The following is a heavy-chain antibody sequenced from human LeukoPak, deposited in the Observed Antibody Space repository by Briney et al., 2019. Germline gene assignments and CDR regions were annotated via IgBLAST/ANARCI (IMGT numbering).Heavy chain of an antibody. Sequence: PGGSLRLSCAASGFTVSSNYMSWVRQAPGKGLEWVSVIYSGGSTYYADSVKGRFTISRDNSKNTLYLQMNSLRAEDTAVYYCASGRGDSAYCGGDCYIDAFDIWGQGTMVTVSS. CDR2: IYSGGST. V-gene: IGHV3-53*01. CDR1: GFTVSSNY. D-gene: IGHD2-21*02. J-gene: IGHJ3*02. CDR3: ASGRGDSAYCGGDCYIDAFDI.